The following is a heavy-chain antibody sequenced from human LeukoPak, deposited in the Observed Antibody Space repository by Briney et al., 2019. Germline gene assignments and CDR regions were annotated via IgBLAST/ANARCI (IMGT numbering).Heavy chain of an antibody. CDR2: LFYSGNT. V-gene: IGHV4-39*01. J-gene: IGHJ6*02. Sequence: NPSETLSLTCTVFGGSIVSSTNYWAWVRQPPGKGLEWIGRLFYSGNTHYNPSLKSRVTMSVDTSKNEFSLKLTSVTAADTAVYYCTRHWSEFYNYGMGVWGHGTTVTVSS. CDR1: GGSIVSSTNY. D-gene: IGHD3-3*01. CDR3: TRHWSEFYNYGMGV.